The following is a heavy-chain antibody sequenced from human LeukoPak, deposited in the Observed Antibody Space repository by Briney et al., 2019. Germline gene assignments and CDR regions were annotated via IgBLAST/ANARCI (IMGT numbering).Heavy chain of an antibody. D-gene: IGHD3-22*01. CDR3: ASESRYDSSGYYFDY. CDR1: GGSFSGYY. J-gene: IGHJ4*02. CDR2: INHSGST. Sequence: PSETLSLTCAVYGGSFSGYYWSWIRQPPGKGLEWMGEINHSGSTNYNPSLKSRVTISVDTSKNQFSLKLSSVTAADTAVYYCASESRYDSSGYYFDYWGQGTLVTVSS. V-gene: IGHV4-34*01.